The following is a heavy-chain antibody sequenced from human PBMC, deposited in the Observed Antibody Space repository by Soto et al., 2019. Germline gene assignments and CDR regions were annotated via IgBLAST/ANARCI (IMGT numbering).Heavy chain of an antibody. V-gene: IGHV1-18*01. D-gene: IGHD1-7*01. J-gene: IGHJ4*02. CDR3: ARNILGGTTDY. CDR2: ISAYNGNT. Sequence: ASVKVSCKASGYTFTSYGISWVRQAPGQGLEWMGWISAYNGNTNYAQKLQGRVTMTKDTSTSKAYMELRSLRSEDTAVYYCARNILGGTTDYWGPGTLVTVSS. CDR1: GYTFTSYG.